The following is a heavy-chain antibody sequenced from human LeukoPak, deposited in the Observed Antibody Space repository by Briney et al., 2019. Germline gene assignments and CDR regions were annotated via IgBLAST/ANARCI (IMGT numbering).Heavy chain of an antibody. CDR3: ARAAWQSGGKHFDY. V-gene: IGHV3-48*01. Sequence: GGSLRLSCAASGFTFSSYSMNWVRQAPGKGLEWVSYISSSSSTIYYADSVKGRFTISRDNAKNSLYLQMNSLRAEDTAVYYCARAAWQSGGKHFDYWGQGTLVTVSS. J-gene: IGHJ4*02. CDR2: ISSSSSTI. CDR1: GFTFSSYS. D-gene: IGHD2-15*01.